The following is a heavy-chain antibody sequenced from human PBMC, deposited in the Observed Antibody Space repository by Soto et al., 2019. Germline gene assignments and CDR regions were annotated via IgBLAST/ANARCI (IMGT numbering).Heavy chain of an antibody. J-gene: IGHJ4*01. Sequence: GGSLRLSCAASGFAFTRYSMNWVRQAPGKGLEWVSSISSTTNYIYYGDSMKGRFTISRDNAKNSLYLEMNSLRAEDTAVYYCARESEDLTSNFDYWGHGTLVTVSS. V-gene: IGHV3-21*06. CDR1: GFAFTRYS. CDR3: ARESEDLTSNFDY. CDR2: ISSTTNYI.